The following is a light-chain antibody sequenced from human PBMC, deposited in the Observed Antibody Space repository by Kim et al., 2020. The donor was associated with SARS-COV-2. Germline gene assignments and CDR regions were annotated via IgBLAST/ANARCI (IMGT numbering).Light chain of an antibody. Sequence: SASVGDTVTISCRASQGINRLLNWYQQRPGKAPQLLLHYASSLQSGVPSRFSASGSATEFTLTIASLQPEDFATYFCQQTYGTPPTFGGGTKLEIK. J-gene: IGKJ4*01. V-gene: IGKV1-39*01. CDR1: QGINRL. CDR2: YAS. CDR3: QQTYGTPPT.